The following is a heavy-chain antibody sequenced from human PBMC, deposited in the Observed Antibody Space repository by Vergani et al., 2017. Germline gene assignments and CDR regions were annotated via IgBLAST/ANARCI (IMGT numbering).Heavy chain of an antibody. Sequence: QVQLVESGGGVVQPGRSLRLSCAASGFTFSSYGMHWVRQAPGKGLEWVAVISYDGSNKYYADSVKGRFTISRDNSKNTLYLQMNSLRAEDTAVYYCAKDCREDCSGGICYCKYDWGQGTLVTVSS. J-gene: IGHJ4*02. CDR2: ISYDGSNK. D-gene: IGHD2-15*01. CDR3: AKDCREDCSGGICYCKYD. CDR1: GFTFSSYG. V-gene: IGHV3-30*18.